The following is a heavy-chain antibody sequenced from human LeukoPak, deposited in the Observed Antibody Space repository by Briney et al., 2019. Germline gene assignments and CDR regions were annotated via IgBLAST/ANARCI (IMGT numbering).Heavy chain of an antibody. D-gene: IGHD2-8*01. CDR3: AKRDIVLMVYAVFDY. CDR2: FSSSGSTI. J-gene: IGHJ4*02. Sequence: GGSLRLSCAASGFTFSSYEVNWVRQAPGKGLEWISYFSSSGSTIYYADSVKGRFTISRDNSKNTLYLQMNSLRAEDTAVYYCAKRDIVLMVYAVFDYWGQGTLVTVSS. V-gene: IGHV3-48*03. CDR1: GFTFSSYE.